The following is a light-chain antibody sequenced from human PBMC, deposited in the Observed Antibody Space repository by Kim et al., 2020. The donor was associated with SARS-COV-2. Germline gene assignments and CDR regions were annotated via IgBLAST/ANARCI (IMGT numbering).Light chain of an antibody. V-gene: IGLV3-19*01. CDR2: GKD. Sequence: SSALTQDPAVSVALGQTVRITCQGDSLRSYYATWYQQKPGQAPKVVIYGKDNRPSGIPDRFSGSSSGNTAYLTITGTQAGDEADYYCNSRDSNDNVVFGGGTKVTVL. J-gene: IGLJ2*01. CDR1: SLRSYY. CDR3: NSRDSNDNVV.